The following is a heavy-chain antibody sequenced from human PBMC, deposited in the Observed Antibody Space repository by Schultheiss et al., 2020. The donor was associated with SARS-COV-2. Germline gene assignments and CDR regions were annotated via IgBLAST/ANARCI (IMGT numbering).Heavy chain of an antibody. CDR3: ASSQYNPKQQLVEEPFDY. CDR1: GGSISSGGYY. V-gene: IGHV4-31*03. Sequence: SQTLSLTCTVSGGSISSGGYYWSWIRQHPGKGLEWIGYIYYSGSTYYNPSLKSRVTISLDRSRNQFSLKLSSVTAADTAVYYCASSQYNPKQQLVEEPFDYWGQGTLVTVSS. CDR2: IYYSGST. D-gene: IGHD6-13*01. J-gene: IGHJ4*02.